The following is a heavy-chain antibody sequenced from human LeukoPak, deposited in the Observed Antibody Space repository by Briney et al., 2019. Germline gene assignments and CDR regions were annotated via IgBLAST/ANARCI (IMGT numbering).Heavy chain of an antibody. D-gene: IGHD5-24*01. V-gene: IGHV4-30-2*01. CDR2: IYHSGST. CDR3: ARPRDAYNTNAFNI. CDR1: GGSISSGGYS. Sequence: TLSLTCAVSGGSISSGGYSWSWIRQPPGKGLEWIGYIYHSGSTYYNPSLKSRVTISVDRSKNQFSLKLSSVTAADTAVYYCARPRDAYNTNAFNIWGQGTMVTVFS. J-gene: IGHJ3*02.